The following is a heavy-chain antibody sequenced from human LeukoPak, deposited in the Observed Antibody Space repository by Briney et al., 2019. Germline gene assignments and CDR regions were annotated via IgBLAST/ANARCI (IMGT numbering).Heavy chain of an antibody. Sequence: SQTLSLTCAISGDGLSVSSDVWNWVRQSPSRGLEWLGRTYYKSKWHNDYAVSVKSRITISPDTSKNQFSLHLNSVTPEDTAVYYCSRDADWGYDAYDIWDQGTMVTVSS. CDR3: SRDADWGYDAYDI. J-gene: IGHJ3*02. CDR1: GDGLSVSSDV. V-gene: IGHV6-1*01. D-gene: IGHD7-27*01. CDR2: TYYKSKWHN.